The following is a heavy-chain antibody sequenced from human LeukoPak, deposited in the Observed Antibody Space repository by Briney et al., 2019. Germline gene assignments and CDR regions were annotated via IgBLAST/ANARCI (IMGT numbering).Heavy chain of an antibody. CDR3: AKDTLIGPRAAEEY. J-gene: IGHJ4*02. D-gene: IGHD6-13*01. Sequence: PGGSLRLSCAASGFTFSSYAMSWVRQAPGKGLEGVSAISGSGGSTYYADSVKGRFTISRDNSKNTLYLQMNSLRAEDTAVYYCAKDTLIGPRAAEEYWGQGTLVTVSS. CDR2: ISGSGGST. V-gene: IGHV3-23*01. CDR1: GFTFSSYA.